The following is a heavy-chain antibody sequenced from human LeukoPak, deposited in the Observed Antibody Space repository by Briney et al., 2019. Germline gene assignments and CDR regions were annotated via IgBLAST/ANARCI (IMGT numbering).Heavy chain of an antibody. D-gene: IGHD3-3*01. Sequence: GGSLRPSCAASGFTFSSYSMNWVRQAPGKGLEWVSYISSSSSTIYYADSVKGRFTISRDNAKNSLYLQMNSLRAEDTAVYYCARGHWSGYFFFDYWGQGTLVTVSS. CDR2: ISSSSSTI. CDR3: ARGHWSGYFFFDY. V-gene: IGHV3-48*01. CDR1: GFTFSSYS. J-gene: IGHJ4*02.